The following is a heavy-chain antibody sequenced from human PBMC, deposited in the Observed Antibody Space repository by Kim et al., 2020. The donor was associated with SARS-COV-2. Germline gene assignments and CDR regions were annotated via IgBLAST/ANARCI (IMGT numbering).Heavy chain of an antibody. D-gene: IGHD6-13*01. CDR3: AKDAHPVRIAAAGNYYYYGMDV. J-gene: IGHJ6*02. CDR1: GFTFDDYT. CDR2: ISWDGGST. Sequence: GGSLRLSCAASGFTFDDYTMHWVRQAPGKGLEWVSLISWDGGSTYYADSVKGRFTISRDNSKNSLYLQMNSLRTEDTALYYCAKDAHPVRIAAAGNYYYYGMDVWGQGTTVTVSS. V-gene: IGHV3-43*01.